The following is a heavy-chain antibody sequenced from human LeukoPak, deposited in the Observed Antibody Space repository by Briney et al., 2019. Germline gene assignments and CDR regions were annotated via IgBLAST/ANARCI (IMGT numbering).Heavy chain of an antibody. CDR2: INHSGST. V-gene: IGHV4-34*01. Sequence: KTSETLSLTCAVYGGSFSGYYRSWIRQPPGKGLEWIGEINHSGSTNYNPSLKSRVTISVDTSKNQFSLKLSCVTAAATAVYYCARGYHYYDYVWGSYRTNEYLQHWGQGTLLTVSS. J-gene: IGHJ1*01. D-gene: IGHD3-16*02. CDR1: GGSFSGYY. CDR3: ARGYHYYDYVWGSYRTNEYLQH.